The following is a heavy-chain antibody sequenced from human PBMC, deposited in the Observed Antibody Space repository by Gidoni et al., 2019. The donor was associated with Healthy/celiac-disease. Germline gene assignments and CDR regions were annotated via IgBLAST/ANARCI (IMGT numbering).Heavy chain of an antibody. V-gene: IGHV2-70*04. CDR1: GFSLSTSGMR. J-gene: IGHJ4*02. Sequence: QVTLKESGPALVKPTQTLTLTCTFSGFSLSTSGMRVSWIRQPPGKALEWLARIDWDDDKFYSTSLKTRLTISKDTSKNQVVLTMTNMDPVDTATYYCAAYYYDSSGYYRILFDYWGQGTLVTVSS. CDR3: AAYYYDSSGYYRILFDY. D-gene: IGHD3-22*01. CDR2: IDWDDDK.